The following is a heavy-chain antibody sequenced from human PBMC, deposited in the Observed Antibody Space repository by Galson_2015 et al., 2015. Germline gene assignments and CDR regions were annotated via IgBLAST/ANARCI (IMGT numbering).Heavy chain of an antibody. D-gene: IGHD3-10*01. CDR2: INAGNGNT. Sequence: SVKVSCKASGYTFTSYAMHWVRQAPGQRLEWMGWINAGNGNTKYSQKFQGRVTITRDTSASTAYMELSSLRSEDTAVYYCARDFGQYYYGSGSYSTYYCYGMDVWGQGTTVTVSS. J-gene: IGHJ6*02. CDR1: GYTFTSYA. CDR3: ARDFGQYYYGSGSYSTYYCYGMDV. V-gene: IGHV1-3*01.